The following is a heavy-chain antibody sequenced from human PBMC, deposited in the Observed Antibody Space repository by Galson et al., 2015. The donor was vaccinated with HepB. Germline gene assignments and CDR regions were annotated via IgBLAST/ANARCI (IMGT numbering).Heavy chain of an antibody. V-gene: IGHV3-23*01. CDR3: AKGAYYSSYALYGMDV. D-gene: IGHD6-6*01. J-gene: IGHJ6*02. CDR2: ITGSGDKT. Sequence: SLRLSCAASGFSFTSYAMTWVRQAPGKGLEWVSGITGSGDKTYYADSVKGRFTISRDSSKNTVSLQLNPLRAEDTAVYYCAKGAYYSSYALYGMDVWGQGTTVTVSS. CDR1: GFSFTSYA.